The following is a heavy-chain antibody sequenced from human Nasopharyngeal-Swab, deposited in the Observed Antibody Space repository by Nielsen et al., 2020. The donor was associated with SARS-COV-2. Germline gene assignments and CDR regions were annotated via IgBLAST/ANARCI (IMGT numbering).Heavy chain of an antibody. CDR3: AKRVGAAAGTLHFDY. D-gene: IGHD6-13*01. CDR2: ISGSGGST. J-gene: IGHJ4*02. V-gene: IGHV3-23*01. Sequence: GESLKISCAASGITFSSYAMSWVRQAPGKGLEWVSAISGSGGSTYYADSVKGRFTISRDNSKNTLYLQMNSLRAEDTAVYYCAKRVGAAAGTLHFDYWGQGTLVTVSS. CDR1: GITFSSYA.